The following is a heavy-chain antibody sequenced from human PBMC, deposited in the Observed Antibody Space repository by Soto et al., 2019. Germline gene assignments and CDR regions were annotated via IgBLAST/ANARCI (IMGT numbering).Heavy chain of an antibody. CDR3: ARDDRTISGAVTLDY. CDR2: SNEGSGNT. V-gene: IGHV1-3*01. D-gene: IGHD3-3*02. J-gene: IGHJ4*02. CDR1: GYSFKNYA. Sequence: QVQLVQSGPEVKRPGASVRISCRTAGYSFKNYAIHWVRQAPGKKLEGMGGSNEGSGNTRYSLKFQGRMSIARDTSASTSYLDLRSLTSEDTAVYFCARDDRTISGAVTLDYWGPGTLVTASS.